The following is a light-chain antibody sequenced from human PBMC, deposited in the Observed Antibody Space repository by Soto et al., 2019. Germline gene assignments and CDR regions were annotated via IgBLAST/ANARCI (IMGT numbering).Light chain of an antibody. CDR1: QSVSSK. CDR2: GAS. Sequence: ERVLMPSVGTLSVSPGERATLSCRASQSVSSKLAWYQQKPGQAPRLLFYGASTGATGIPARFSGSGSETEFTLSISSLQSEDFAVYYCQQYNNWPGTFGQGTKV. V-gene: IGKV3-15*01. CDR3: QQYNNWPGT. J-gene: IGKJ1*01.